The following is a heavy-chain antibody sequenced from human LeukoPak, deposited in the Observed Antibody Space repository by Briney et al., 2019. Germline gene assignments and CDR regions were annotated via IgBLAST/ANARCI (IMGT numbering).Heavy chain of an antibody. D-gene: IGHD3-3*01. V-gene: IGHV3-48*03. CDR1: GFTFSSYE. CDR2: ISSSCSTI. CDR3: ARTGDYDFWSDYHFYYYYYMDV. J-gene: IGHJ6*03. Sequence: GGSLRLSCAASGFTFSSYEMNWVRQAPGKGLEWVSYISSSCSTIYYADSVKGRFTISRDNAKNSMYLQMHSLRAEDTAVYYCARTGDYDFWSDYHFYYYYYMDVWGKGTTVTVSS.